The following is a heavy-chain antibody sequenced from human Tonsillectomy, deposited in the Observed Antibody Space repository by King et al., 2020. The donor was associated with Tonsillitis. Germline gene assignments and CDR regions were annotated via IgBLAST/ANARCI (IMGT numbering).Heavy chain of an antibody. D-gene: IGHD1-1*01. Sequence: VQLVESGGGVVQPGRSLRLSCAASGFTFSRFGVHWVRQAPGKGLEWVAFIWRDGSNKNYADSVKGRFTISRDISKNMLYLQMNSLRAEDTAVYYCARDTSGTHFDYWGQGTLVTVSS. CDR3: ARDTSGTHFDY. J-gene: IGHJ4*02. CDR1: GFTFSRFG. CDR2: IWRDGSNK. V-gene: IGHV3-33*01.